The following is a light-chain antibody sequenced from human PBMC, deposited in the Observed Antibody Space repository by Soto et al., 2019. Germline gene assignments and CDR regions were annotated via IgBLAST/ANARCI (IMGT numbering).Light chain of an antibody. V-gene: IGKV3-11*01. Sequence: EIVLTHSPATLSLSPGERATLSCRASQSVSSYLAWYQQKPGQAPRLLIYDASNRDTGIPARFSGSGSGTDFTFTISSVEPEDFAVEYCNQRSKWPTWTFGQWTKVEIK. J-gene: IGKJ1*01. CDR1: QSVSSY. CDR3: NQRSKWPTWT. CDR2: DAS.